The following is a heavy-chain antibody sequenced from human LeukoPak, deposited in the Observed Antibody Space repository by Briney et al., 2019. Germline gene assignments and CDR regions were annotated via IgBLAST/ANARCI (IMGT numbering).Heavy chain of an antibody. D-gene: IGHD6-13*01. CDR2: INPKSGGT. CDR1: GYTFTDYF. CDR3: ARVDSSSWSTPDY. Sequence: ASVKVSCKASGYTFTDYFMNWVRQAPGQGLEWMGWINPKSGGTVYAQKFQGRVTMTRDTSRSTAYMELRSLRSDDTAVYYCARVDSSSWSTPDYWGQGTLVTVSS. J-gene: IGHJ4*02. V-gene: IGHV1-2*02.